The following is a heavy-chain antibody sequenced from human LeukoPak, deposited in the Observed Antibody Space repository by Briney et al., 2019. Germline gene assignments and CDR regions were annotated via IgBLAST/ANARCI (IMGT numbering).Heavy chain of an antibody. V-gene: IGHV4-31*03. Sequence: SETLSPTCTVSGGSISSGGYYWSWIRQHPGKGLEWIGYIYNSGSTYYNPSLKSRVTISVDTSKNQFSLKLSSVTAADTTVYYCARRKFNYYDSSERAMYNWFDPWGQGTLVTVSS. CDR3: ARRKFNYYDSSERAMYNWFDP. D-gene: IGHD3-22*01. CDR2: IYNSGST. CDR1: GGSISSGGYY. J-gene: IGHJ5*02.